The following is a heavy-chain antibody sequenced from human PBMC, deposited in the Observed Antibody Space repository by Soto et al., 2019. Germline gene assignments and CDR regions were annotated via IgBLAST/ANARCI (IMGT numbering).Heavy chain of an antibody. CDR1: GYTFTSYY. Sequence: GASVKVSCKASGYTFTSYYMHWVRQAPGQGLEWMGIINPSGGSTSYAQKFQGRVTMTRDTSTSTVYMELSSLRSEDTAVYYWARWGRGAGRGCVFDIGGQGTMVPV. J-gene: IGHJ3*02. D-gene: IGHD3-10*01. CDR3: ARWGRGAGRGCVFDI. CDR2: INPSGGST. V-gene: IGHV1-46*01.